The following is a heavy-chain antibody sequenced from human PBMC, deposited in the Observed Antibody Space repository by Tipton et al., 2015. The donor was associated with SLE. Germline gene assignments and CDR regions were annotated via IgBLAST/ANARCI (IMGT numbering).Heavy chain of an antibody. J-gene: IGHJ3*02. CDR3: ARDRRGSSSWAFDI. Sequence: TLSLTCTVSGDSISRGGYFWSWIRQRPGKGLEWIGYVYYTGSTYYNPSLKSRITISVDTSKNQFSLRLSSVTAADTAVYYCARDRRGSSSWAFDIWGRGTMVTVSS. CDR1: GDSISRGGYF. D-gene: IGHD6-13*01. CDR2: VYYTGST. V-gene: IGHV4-31*03.